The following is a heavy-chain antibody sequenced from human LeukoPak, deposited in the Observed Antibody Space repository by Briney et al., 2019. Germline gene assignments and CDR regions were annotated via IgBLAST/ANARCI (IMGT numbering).Heavy chain of an antibody. CDR3: ARDFGVNYYYYYGIDV. Sequence: GGSLRLSCAASGFTFSSYEMNWVRQAPGKGLEWVSYISSSGSTIYYADSLKGRFTISRDNAKNSLYLQMNSLRAEDTAVYYCARDFGVNYYYYYGIDVWGKGTTVTVSS. J-gene: IGHJ6*04. CDR1: GFTFSSYE. D-gene: IGHD3-16*01. CDR2: ISSSGSTI. V-gene: IGHV3-48*03.